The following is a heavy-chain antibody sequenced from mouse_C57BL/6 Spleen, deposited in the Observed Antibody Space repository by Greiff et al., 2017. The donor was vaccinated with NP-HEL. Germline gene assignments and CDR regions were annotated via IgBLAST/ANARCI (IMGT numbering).Heavy chain of an antibody. Sequence: EVQLQQSGAELVKPGASVKLSCTASGFNIKDYYMHWVKQRTEQGLEWIGRIDPEDVETKYAPKSQGKATITADTSSNTAYLQLSSLSSEDTAVYYCARSDYGSSPYLDYWGQGTTLTVSS. J-gene: IGHJ2*01. CDR1: GFNIKDYY. V-gene: IGHV14-2*01. CDR2: IDPEDVET. D-gene: IGHD1-1*01. CDR3: ARSDYGSSPYLDY.